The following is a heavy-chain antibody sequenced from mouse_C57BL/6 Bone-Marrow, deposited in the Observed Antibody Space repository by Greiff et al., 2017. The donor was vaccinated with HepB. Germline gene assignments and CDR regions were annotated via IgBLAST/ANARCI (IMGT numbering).Heavy chain of an antibody. J-gene: IGHJ3*01. CDR3: ARECTTLAY. CDR2: ISDGGSYT. Sequence: EVQGVASGGGFVKPGGSLKLSCAASGFTFSSYAMSRVRPTPEKRLEWVATISDGGSYTYYPDNVKGRFTISRDNAKNNLYLQMSHLKSEDTALYYCARECTTLAYWGQGTLVTVSA. D-gene: IGHD1-1*01. CDR1: GFTFSSYA. V-gene: IGHV5-4*01.